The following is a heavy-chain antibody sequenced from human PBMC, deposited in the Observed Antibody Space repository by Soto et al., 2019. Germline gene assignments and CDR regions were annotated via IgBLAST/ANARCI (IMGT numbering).Heavy chain of an antibody. CDR1: GGSISSYY. V-gene: IGHV4-59*01. J-gene: IGHJ6*03. CDR3: ARVSSNDYGDYLMDV. D-gene: IGHD4-17*01. Sequence: SETLSLTCTVSGGSISSYYWSWIRQPPGKGLEWIGYIYYSGSTNYNPSLKSRVTISVDTSKNQFSLKLSSVTAADTAVYYCARVSSNDYGDYLMDVWGKGTTVTVSS. CDR2: IYYSGST.